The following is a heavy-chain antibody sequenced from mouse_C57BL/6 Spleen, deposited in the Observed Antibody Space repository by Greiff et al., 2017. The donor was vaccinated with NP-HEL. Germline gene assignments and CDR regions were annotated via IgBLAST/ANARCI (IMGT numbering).Heavy chain of an antibody. J-gene: IGHJ4*01. CDR2: IRNKANGYTT. CDR3: ARYDDYDGMDY. CDR1: GFTFTDYY. Sequence: EVKLMESGGGLVQPGGSLSLSCAASGFTFTDYYMSWVRQPPGKALEWLGFIRNKANGYTTEYSASVKGRFTISNDNSQSILYLQMNALRAEDSATYYCARYDDYDGMDYWGQGTSVTVSS. V-gene: IGHV7-3*01.